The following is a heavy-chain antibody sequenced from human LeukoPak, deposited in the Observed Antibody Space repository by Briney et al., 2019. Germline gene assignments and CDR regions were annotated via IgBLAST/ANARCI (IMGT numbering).Heavy chain of an antibody. Sequence: PSETLSLTCTVSGGSISSGGDFWNWIRQHPGKGLEWIGYIYYSGSTYYNPSLKSRVTISVDTSKNQFSLKLSSVTDADTAVYYCARSGYCSGGSCRYFDYWGQGTLVTVSS. D-gene: IGHD2-15*01. J-gene: IGHJ4*02. CDR2: IYYSGST. CDR1: GGSISSGGDF. V-gene: IGHV4-31*03. CDR3: ARSGYCSGGSCRYFDY.